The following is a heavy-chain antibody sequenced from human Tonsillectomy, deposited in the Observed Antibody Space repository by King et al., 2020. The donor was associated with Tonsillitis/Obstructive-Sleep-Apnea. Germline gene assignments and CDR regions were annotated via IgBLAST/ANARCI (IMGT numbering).Heavy chain of an antibody. D-gene: IGHD3-3*01. Sequence: QLQESGAGLVKPSETLSLTCTVSGGSISSSSYYWGWIRQPPGKGLEWIGSIYYSGSTYYNPSLKSRVTISVDTSKNQFSLKLSSVTAADPAVYYCARPTEGLVGVSWFDPWGQGTLVTVSS. CDR1: GGSISSSSYY. J-gene: IGHJ5*02. CDR3: ARPTEGLVGVSWFDP. V-gene: IGHV4-39*01. CDR2: IYYSGST.